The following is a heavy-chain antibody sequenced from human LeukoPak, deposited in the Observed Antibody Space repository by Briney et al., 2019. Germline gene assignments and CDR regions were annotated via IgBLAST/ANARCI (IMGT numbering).Heavy chain of an antibody. CDR2: IYYSGST. J-gene: IGHJ4*02. Sequence: KPSETLSLTCTVSGGSTSSYYWSWIRQPPGKGLEWIGSIYYSGSTYYNPSLKSRVTISVDTSKNQFSLKLSSVTAADTAVYYCARKAATRSIDYWGQGTLVTVSS. CDR3: ARKAATRSIDY. CDR1: GGSTSSYY. D-gene: IGHD3-10*01. V-gene: IGHV4-59*05.